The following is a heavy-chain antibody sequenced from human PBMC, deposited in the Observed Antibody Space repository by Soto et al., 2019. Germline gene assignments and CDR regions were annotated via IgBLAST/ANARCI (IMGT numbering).Heavy chain of an antibody. Sequence: GKGLEWVSSISSSGSYIYYADSVTGRFTISRDNAKNSLYLQLNSLRAEDTAVYYCTGCSGGHGTQFSYCGQGSLVPVS. CDR3: TGCSGGHGTQFSY. J-gene: IGHJ1*01. CDR2: ISSSGSYI. V-gene: IGHV3-21*01. D-gene: IGHD2-15*01.